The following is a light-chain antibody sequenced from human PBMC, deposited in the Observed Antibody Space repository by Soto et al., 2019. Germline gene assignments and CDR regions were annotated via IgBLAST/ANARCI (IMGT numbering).Light chain of an antibody. V-gene: IGKV1-5*03. J-gene: IGKJ5*01. CDR3: KQYNSYPIT. Sequence: DIQITQSPSTLSASVGARVPITCRASQSISSWLAWYQQKPGKAPKLLIYKASSLESGVQSRFSGSGSGTEFTLTIRSLQPDDFATYYCKQYNSYPITFGQGTRLEIK. CDR1: QSISSW. CDR2: KAS.